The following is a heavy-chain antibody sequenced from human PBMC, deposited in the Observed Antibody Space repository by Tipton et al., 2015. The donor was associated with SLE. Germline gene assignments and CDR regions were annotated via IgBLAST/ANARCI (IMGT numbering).Heavy chain of an antibody. CDR1: GFTFDDYA. CDR3: ARNGYNLGSGAFDI. V-gene: IGHV3-9*01. CDR2: ISWNSGSI. Sequence: SLRLSCAASGFTFDDYAMHWVRQAPGKGLEWVSGISWNSGSIGYADSVKGRFTISRDNAKNSLYLQMNSLKAEDTAVYYCARNGYNLGSGAFDIWGQGTMVTVSS. D-gene: IGHD5-24*01. J-gene: IGHJ3*02.